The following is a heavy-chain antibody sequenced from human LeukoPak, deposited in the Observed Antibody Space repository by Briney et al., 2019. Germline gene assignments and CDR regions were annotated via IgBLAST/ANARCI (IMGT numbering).Heavy chain of an antibody. CDR1: GYTSTGYY. CDR3: ARPKYYYDSSGYYQNWFDP. Sequence: ASVKVSCKASGYTSTGYYMHWVRQAPGQGLEWMGWINPNSGGTNYAQKFQGRVTMTRDTSISTAYMELSRLRSDDTAVYYCARPKYYYDSSGYYQNWFDPWGQGTLVTVSS. CDR2: INPNSGGT. J-gene: IGHJ5*02. V-gene: IGHV1-2*02. D-gene: IGHD3-22*01.